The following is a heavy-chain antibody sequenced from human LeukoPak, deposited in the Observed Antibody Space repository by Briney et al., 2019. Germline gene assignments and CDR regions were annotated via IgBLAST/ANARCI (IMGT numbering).Heavy chain of an antibody. D-gene: IGHD2-15*01. CDR1: GYTLTELS. J-gene: IGHJ3*02. V-gene: IGHV1-24*01. Sequence: ASVKVSCKVSGYTLTELSMHWVRPAPGKGLEWMGGFDPEDGETIYAQKFQGRVTMTEDTSTDTAYMELSSLRSEDTAVYYCATEPYCSGGSCYYRGAFDIWGQGTMVTVSS. CDR3: ATEPYCSGGSCYYRGAFDI. CDR2: FDPEDGET.